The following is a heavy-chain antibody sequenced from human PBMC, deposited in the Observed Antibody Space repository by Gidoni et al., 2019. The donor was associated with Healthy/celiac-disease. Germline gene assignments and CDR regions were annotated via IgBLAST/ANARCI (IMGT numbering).Heavy chain of an antibody. D-gene: IGHD3-10*01. J-gene: IGHJ5*02. CDR1: GFSLSTSGMR. V-gene: IGHV2-70*04. CDR2: IDWDDDK. CDR3: ARTGALRPWFDP. Sequence: QVTLKESGPALVKPTQTLTLTCTFSGFSLSTSGMRVSWIRQPPGKALEWLARIDWDDDKFYSTSLKTRLTISKDTSKNQVVLTMTNMDPVDTATYYCARTGALRPWFDPWGQGTLVTVSS.